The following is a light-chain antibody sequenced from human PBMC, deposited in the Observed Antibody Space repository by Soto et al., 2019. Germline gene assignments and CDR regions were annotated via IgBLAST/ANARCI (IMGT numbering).Light chain of an antibody. CDR3: CSYAGSSTLV. J-gene: IGLJ2*01. CDR1: SSGVASYNL. Sequence: QSVLTQPASVSGSPGQSITISCTGTSSGVASYNLVSWYQQHPGKAPKLMIYEGSQRPSGVSNRFSGSKSANTASLTISGLQAEDEAEYYCCSYAGSSTLVFGGGTKLTVL. V-gene: IGLV2-23*01. CDR2: EGS.